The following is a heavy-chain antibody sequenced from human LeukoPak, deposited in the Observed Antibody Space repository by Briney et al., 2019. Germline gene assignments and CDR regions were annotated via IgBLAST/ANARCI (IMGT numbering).Heavy chain of an antibody. CDR2: IYTSGST. J-gene: IGHJ6*03. CDR1: GGSISSGSYY. D-gene: IGHD6-19*01. CDR3: ASEVIAVAAALGFDYYYYMDV. V-gene: IGHV4-61*02. Sequence: PSETLSLTCTVSGGSISSGSYYWSWIRQPAGKGLEWIGRIYTSGSTNYNPSLKSRVTISVDTSKNQFSLKLSSVTAADTAVYYCASEVIAVAAALGFDYYYYMDVWGNGTTVTVSS.